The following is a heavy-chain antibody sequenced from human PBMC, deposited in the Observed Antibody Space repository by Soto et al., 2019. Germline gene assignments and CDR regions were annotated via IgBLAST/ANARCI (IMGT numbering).Heavy chain of an antibody. V-gene: IGHV1-8*01. J-gene: IGHJ6*02. Sequence: VKVSCKAPGYTFTSYDINWVRQATGQGLEWMGWMNPNSGNTGYAQKFQGRVTMTRNTSISTAYMELSSLRSEDTAVYYCARVYGGSVHGYYYYGMDVWGQGTTVTVS. CDR3: ARVYGGSVHGYYYYGMDV. CDR1: GYTFTSYD. D-gene: IGHD2-15*01. CDR2: MNPNSGNT.